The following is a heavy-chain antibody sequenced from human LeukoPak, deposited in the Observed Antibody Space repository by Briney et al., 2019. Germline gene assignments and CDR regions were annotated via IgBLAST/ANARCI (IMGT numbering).Heavy chain of an antibody. Sequence: PGGSLRLSCAASGFTFSSYSMNWVRQAPGKGLEWVSYISSSSSTIYYADSVKGRFTISRDNAKNSLYLQMNSLRAEDTAVYYCARDRVRYVDTAMENDYWGQGTLVTVSS. D-gene: IGHD5-18*01. V-gene: IGHV3-48*01. CDR3: ARDRVRYVDTAMENDY. J-gene: IGHJ4*02. CDR1: GFTFSSYS. CDR2: ISSSSSTI.